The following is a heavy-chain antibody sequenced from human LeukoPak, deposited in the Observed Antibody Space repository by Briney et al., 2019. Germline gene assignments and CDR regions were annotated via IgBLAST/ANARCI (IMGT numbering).Heavy chain of an antibody. CDR1: GFTLSNYW. CDR3: AKDNSRQRYFDY. J-gene: IGHJ4*02. CDR2: ISWNSGSI. Sequence: GGSLRLSCAASGFTLSNYWMTWVRQAPGKGLEWVSGISWNSGSIGYADSVKGRFTISRDNAKNSLYLQMNSLRAEDTALYYCAKDNSRQRYFDYWGQGTLVTVSS. V-gene: IGHV3-9*01. D-gene: IGHD4-11*01.